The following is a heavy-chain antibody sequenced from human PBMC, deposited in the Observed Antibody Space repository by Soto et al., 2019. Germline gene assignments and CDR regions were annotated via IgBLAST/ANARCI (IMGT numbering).Heavy chain of an antibody. V-gene: IGHV3-7*01. CDR2: INQDGSEK. CDR3: TRYLDF. J-gene: IGHJ4*02. Sequence: PGVSLSLSCAASGFTFSTSWMDWVRQTPGKGLEWVANINQDGSEKNYVDSVKGRFTISRDNAKNSLFLQMSSLTAEDSGLYYCTRYLDFWGQGTLVTVSS. CDR1: GFTFSTSW.